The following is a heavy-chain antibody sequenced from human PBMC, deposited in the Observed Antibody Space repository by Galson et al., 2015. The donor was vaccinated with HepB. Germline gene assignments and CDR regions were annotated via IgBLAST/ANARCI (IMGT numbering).Heavy chain of an antibody. CDR3: ARTLVWFGEFFFWFDS. V-gene: IGHV1-69*13. D-gene: IGHD3-10*01. CDR1: GGTFSNYA. Sequence: SVKVSCKASGGTFSNYAISWVRQAPGQGLEWMGGIIPLFGTTNYAQKFQGRVTITADESTSTAYMELSRLRSEDTAVYYCARTLVWFGEFFFWFDSWGQGTLVTVSS. J-gene: IGHJ5*01. CDR2: IIPLFGTT.